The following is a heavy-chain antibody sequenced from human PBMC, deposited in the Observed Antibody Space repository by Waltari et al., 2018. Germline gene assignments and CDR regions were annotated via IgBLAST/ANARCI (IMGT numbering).Heavy chain of an antibody. V-gene: IGHV1-69-2*01. CDR2: VDPEDGET. J-gene: IGHJ3*01. D-gene: IGHD6-19*01. Sequence: EVKLLQSGAELQEPGTPVRISGTVSGYTFRDYYIHWVQQAPGKGLRWMGLVDPEDGETIYADNFQGRVTISADTSTDTAFMELSSLRSEDTAVFYCATALGDSSSASRPFDFWGQGTMITVSS. CDR1: GYTFRDYY. CDR3: ATALGDSSSASRPFDF.